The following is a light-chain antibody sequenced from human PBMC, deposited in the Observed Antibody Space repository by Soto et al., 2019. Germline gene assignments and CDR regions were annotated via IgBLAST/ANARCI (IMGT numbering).Light chain of an antibody. CDR1: QSVSTY. Sequence: ETVLTQSPDILPLSPGESATLSCRASQSVSTYLGWYQQKPGQAPRLLIYDTSNRAPGIPARFSGSGPGTHFTLIINNLEPEDFAVYYCHQYGNWPPLTFGGGTKVEIQ. CDR2: DTS. CDR3: HQYGNWPPLT. V-gene: IGKV3-11*01. J-gene: IGKJ4*01.